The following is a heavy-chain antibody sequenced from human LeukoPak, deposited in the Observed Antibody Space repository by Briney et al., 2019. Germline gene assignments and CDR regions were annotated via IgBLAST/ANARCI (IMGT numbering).Heavy chain of an antibody. CDR3: ARDLGDLGDAFDI. CDR1: GGSISRYY. CDR2: IYYSGST. Sequence: PSETLSLTCTVSGGSISRYYWSWIRQPPGKGLEWIGYIYYSGSTNYNPSLESRVSISVDTSKNQFSLKLSSVTAADTAVYYCARDLGDLGDAFDIWGQGTMVTVSS. D-gene: IGHD3-10*01. J-gene: IGHJ3*02. V-gene: IGHV4-59*01.